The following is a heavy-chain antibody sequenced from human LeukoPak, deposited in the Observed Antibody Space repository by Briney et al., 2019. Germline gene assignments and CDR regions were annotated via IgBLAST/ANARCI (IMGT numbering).Heavy chain of an antibody. CDR2: ISYDGSNK. CDR1: GFTFSGYP. J-gene: IGHJ4*02. Sequence: GGSLRLSCAASGFTFSGYPIHWVRQAPGKGLEWVAVISYDGSNKYYADSVKGRFTISRDNSKNTLYLQMNSLRAEDTAVYYCARDLSVVGGLDYWGQGTLVTVSS. CDR3: ARDLSVVGGLDY. V-gene: IGHV3-30-3*01. D-gene: IGHD2-15*01.